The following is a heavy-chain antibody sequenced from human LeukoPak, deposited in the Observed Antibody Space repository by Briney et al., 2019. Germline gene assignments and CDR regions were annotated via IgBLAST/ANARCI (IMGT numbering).Heavy chain of an antibody. D-gene: IGHD6-13*01. J-gene: IGHJ5*01. V-gene: IGHV3-9*01. CDR1: GFTVSSNY. Sequence: GGSLRLSCAASGFTVSSNYMSWVRQAPGKGLEWVSGISWNSGIMNYAASVKGRFTISRDNAKNSLYLQMNSLRTEDTALYYCAKDGYTSSWSPFNWFDSWGQGILVTVSS. CDR2: ISWNSGIM. CDR3: AKDGYTSSWSPFNWFDS.